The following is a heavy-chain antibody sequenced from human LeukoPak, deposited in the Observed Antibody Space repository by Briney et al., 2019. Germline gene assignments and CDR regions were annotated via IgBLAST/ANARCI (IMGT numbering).Heavy chain of an antibody. V-gene: IGHV5-51*01. Sequence: PGESLKISCKGSGYSFTSYWIGWVRQMPGKGLEWMGIIYPGDSDTRYSPSFQGQVTISADKSISTAYQQWSSLKASDTAMYYCAIHSRDGYNWDAFDIWGQGTMDTVSS. CDR3: AIHSRDGYNWDAFDI. CDR2: IYPGDSDT. J-gene: IGHJ3*02. CDR1: GYSFTSYW. D-gene: IGHD5-24*01.